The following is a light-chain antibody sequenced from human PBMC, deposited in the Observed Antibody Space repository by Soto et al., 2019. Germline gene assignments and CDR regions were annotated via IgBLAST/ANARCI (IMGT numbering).Light chain of an antibody. V-gene: IGKV1-39*01. J-gene: IGKJ2*01. CDR2: GAS. CDR1: QSVTYH. Sequence: DIQMTQFPSSLSASVGDRVTITCRASQSVTYHLNWYQHNPGKAPKVLIYGASSPESGVPSRFSASGSGTEFTLTITDLHPDDFATYYCQQSYSPPWYTFGQGTKLDIK. CDR3: QQSYSPPWYT.